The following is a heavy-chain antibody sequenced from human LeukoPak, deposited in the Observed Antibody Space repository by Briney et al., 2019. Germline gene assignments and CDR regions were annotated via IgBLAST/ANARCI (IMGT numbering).Heavy chain of an antibody. CDR1: GGSISSYY. J-gene: IGHJ3*02. CDR3: ARVHPHPSYYDSRGYPLHAFDI. CDR2: IYYSGST. D-gene: IGHD3-22*01. V-gene: IGHV4-59*01. Sequence: SETLSLTCTVSGGSISSYYWSWIRQPPGKGLEWIGYIYYSGSTNYNPSLKSRVTISVDTSKNQFSLKLSSVTAADTAVYYCARVHPHPSYYDSRGYPLHAFDIWGQGTMVTVSS.